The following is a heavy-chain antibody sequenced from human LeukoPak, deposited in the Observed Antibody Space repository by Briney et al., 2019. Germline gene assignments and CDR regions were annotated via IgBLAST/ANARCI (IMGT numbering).Heavy chain of an antibody. CDR2: INPNSGGT. Sequence: ASVKVSCKASGYTFTSYGISWVRQAPGQGLEWMGWINPNSGGTNYAQKFQGRVTMTRDTSISTAYMELSRLRSDDTAVYYCAREGEYSGSYSAPFDYWGQGTLVTVSS. CDR3: AREGEYSGSYSAPFDY. D-gene: IGHD1-26*01. J-gene: IGHJ4*02. V-gene: IGHV1-2*02. CDR1: GYTFTSYG.